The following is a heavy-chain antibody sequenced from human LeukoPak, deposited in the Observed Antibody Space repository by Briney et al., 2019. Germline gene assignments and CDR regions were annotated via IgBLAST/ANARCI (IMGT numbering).Heavy chain of an antibody. V-gene: IGHV1-69*06. J-gene: IGHJ6*04. D-gene: IGHD2-2*01. Sequence: SVKVSCKASGDTFSTYAFNWVRQAPVQGLEWTGGIVPISDTTNYAQTLQGRVTITADKSTNTVYMELSSLTSEDTGVYYCARGASVRVVPMSYYYAMDVWGEGTTVIVSS. CDR2: IVPISDTT. CDR3: ARGASVRVVPMSYYYAMDV. CDR1: GDTFSTYA.